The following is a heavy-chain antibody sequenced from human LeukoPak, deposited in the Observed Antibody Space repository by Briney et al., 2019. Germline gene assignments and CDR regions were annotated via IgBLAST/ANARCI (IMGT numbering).Heavy chain of an antibody. V-gene: IGHV1-69*04. J-gene: IGHJ5*02. CDR2: IVPILGIA. CDR1: GGTFSSYA. Sequence: SVKVSCKASGGTFSSYAISWGRQAPGQGLEWLGRIVPILGIANYAQKFQGRVTLTADKSTSTAYMELSSLRSEDTAVYYCARGQYQLLGMYNWFDPWGQGTLVTVSS. D-gene: IGHD2-2*01. CDR3: ARGQYQLLGMYNWFDP.